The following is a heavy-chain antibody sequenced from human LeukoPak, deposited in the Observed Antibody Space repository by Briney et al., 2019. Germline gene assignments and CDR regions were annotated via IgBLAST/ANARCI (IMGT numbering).Heavy chain of an antibody. Sequence: GGSLRLSCAASGFTFSTYAMSWVRQAPGKGLEWVSVISGSGSSTYYADSVKGRFTISRDTSKNTVYLQMNSLRDEDTALYYCAKQLGSGNYYPTGEDYWGQGTLVTVSS. V-gene: IGHV3-23*01. CDR2: ISGSGSST. CDR1: GFTFSTYA. J-gene: IGHJ4*02. CDR3: AKQLGSGNYYPTGEDY. D-gene: IGHD3-10*01.